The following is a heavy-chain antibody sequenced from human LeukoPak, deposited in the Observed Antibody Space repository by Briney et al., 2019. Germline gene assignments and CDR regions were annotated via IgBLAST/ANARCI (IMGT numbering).Heavy chain of an antibody. D-gene: IGHD3-9*01. V-gene: IGHV4-34*01. Sequence: PSETLSLTCAVYGGSFSGYYWSWIRQPPGKGLEWIGEINHSGSTNYNPSLKSRVTISVDTYKNQFSLKLSFVTAAEAAFYLCGGGGGLRYFDLFGYWGQGTLVTVSS. J-gene: IGHJ4*02. CDR3: GGGGGLRYFDLFGY. CDR1: GGSFSGYY. CDR2: INHSGST.